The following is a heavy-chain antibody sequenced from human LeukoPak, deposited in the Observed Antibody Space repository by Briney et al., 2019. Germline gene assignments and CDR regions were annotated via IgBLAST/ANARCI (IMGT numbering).Heavy chain of an antibody. CDR2: IIPIFGTA. J-gene: IGHJ6*03. CDR1: GGTFSSYA. D-gene: IGHD6-13*01. Sequence: SVKVSCKGSGGTFSSYAISWVRQAPGQGLEWMGGIIPIFGTANYAQKFQGRVTITTGESTSTAYMQLSSLRSEDTAVYYCARSLAAAGTKTYYYYYYRDVWGKGTTVTVSS. V-gene: IGHV1-69*05. CDR3: ARSLAAAGTKTYYYYYYRDV.